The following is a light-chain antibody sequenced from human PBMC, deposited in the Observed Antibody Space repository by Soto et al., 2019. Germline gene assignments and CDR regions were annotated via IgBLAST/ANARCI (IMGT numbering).Light chain of an antibody. J-gene: IGLJ1*01. V-gene: IGLV2-14*01. CDR3: SSKRTTASLV. CDR2: EVS. CDR1: SSDVGAYNY. Sequence: QSVLTQPASVSGSPGQTITISCTGTSSDVGAYNYVSWYQQHLGKAPKLMIYEVSNRPSGVSDRFSGSKSGNTASPTISGLQAADEADYYCSSKRTTASLVFGTGTKVTVL.